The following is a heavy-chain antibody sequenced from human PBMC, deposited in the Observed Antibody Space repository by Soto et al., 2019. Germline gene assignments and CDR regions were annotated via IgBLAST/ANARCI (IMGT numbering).Heavy chain of an antibody. CDR1: GFTFSTDA. Sequence: GGSLRLSCAASGFTFSTDAMSWVRQAPGKGLEWVSAISGSGGNTYYADSVKGRFTISRDNSKNTLFLQMNNLRAEDTAIYYCDKARDSRDCFDFWGQGTLVTVSS. CDR2: ISGSGGNT. D-gene: IGHD3-22*01. V-gene: IGHV3-23*01. CDR3: DKARDSRDCFDF. J-gene: IGHJ4*03.